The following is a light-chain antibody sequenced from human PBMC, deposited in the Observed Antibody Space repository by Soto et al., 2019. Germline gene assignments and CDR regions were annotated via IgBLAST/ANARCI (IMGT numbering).Light chain of an antibody. J-gene: IGLJ1*01. CDR3: GTWDRSLTTSYV. V-gene: IGLV1-51*01. CDR1: NSNIGRNY. CDR2: ENN. Sequence: QSVLTQPPSVSATPGQKVIISCSGSNSNIGRNYVAWYQQLPGTAPKVLIYENNKRPSGIPDRFSGAKSGTSATLGITGLQTGDEADYYCGTWDRSLTTSYVFGTGTKGTVL.